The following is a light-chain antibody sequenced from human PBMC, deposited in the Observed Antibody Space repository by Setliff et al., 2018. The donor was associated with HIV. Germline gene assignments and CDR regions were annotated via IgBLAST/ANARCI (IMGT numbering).Light chain of an antibody. Sequence: QSALAQPASVSGSPGQSITISCTGTSSDVGGYIFVSWYQKHPGKAPKLLIYEVSNRPSGVSNRFSGSKSANTASLTISGLQAEDEAHYYCSSYAITNTLPFGTGTKVTVL. CDR3: SSYAITNTLP. CDR2: EVS. CDR1: SSDVGGYIF. V-gene: IGLV2-14*03. J-gene: IGLJ1*01.